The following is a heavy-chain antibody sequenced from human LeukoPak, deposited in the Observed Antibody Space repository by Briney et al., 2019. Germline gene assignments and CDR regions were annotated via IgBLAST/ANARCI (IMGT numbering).Heavy chain of an antibody. V-gene: IGHV4-4*07. D-gene: IGHD6-13*01. CDR2: IYTSGST. CDR1: GGSISSYY. Sequence: PSETLSLTXTVSGGSISSYYWSWIRQAAGKGLEWIGRIYTSGSTNYNPSLKSRVTISVDTSKNQFSLKLSSVTAADTAVYYCARVRSPGIAAAGPFDYWGQGTLVTVSS. J-gene: IGHJ4*02. CDR3: ARVRSPGIAAAGPFDY.